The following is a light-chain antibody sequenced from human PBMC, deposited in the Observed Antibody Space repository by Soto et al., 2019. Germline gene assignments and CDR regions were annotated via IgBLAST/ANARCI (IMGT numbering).Light chain of an antibody. V-gene: IGLV2-14*01. CDR2: DVS. CDR3: RSYTSSSTWV. Sequence: QSALTQPASVSGSPGQSIPISCTGTSSDVGGYNYVSWYQQHPGKAPKLMIYDVSNRPSGVSNRFSGSKSGNTASLTISGLQAEDEADYYCRSYTSSSTWVFGGGTKLTVL. J-gene: IGLJ3*02. CDR1: SSDVGGYNY.